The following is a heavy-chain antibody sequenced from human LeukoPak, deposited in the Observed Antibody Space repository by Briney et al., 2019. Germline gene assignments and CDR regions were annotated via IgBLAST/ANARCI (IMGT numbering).Heavy chain of an antibody. CDR3: ARTFRLRLGELSLYDY. J-gene: IGHJ4*02. CDR2: INPNSGGT. CDR1: GYTFTGHY. V-gene: IGHV1-2*02. D-gene: IGHD3-16*02. Sequence: ASVKVSCKASGYTFTGHYMHWVRQAPGQGLEWTGWINPNSGGTNYAQKFQGRVTMTRDTSISTAYMELSRLRSDDTAVYYCARTFRLRLGELSLYDYWGQGTLVTVSS.